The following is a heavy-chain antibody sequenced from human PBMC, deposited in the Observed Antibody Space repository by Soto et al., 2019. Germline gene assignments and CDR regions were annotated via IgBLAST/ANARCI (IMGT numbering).Heavy chain of an antibody. Sequence: WGSLRLSCAASGFTFSSYAMSWVRQAPGKGLEWVSAISGSGGSTYYADSVKGRFTISRDNSKNTLYLQMNSLRAEDTAVYYCAKDSDYDDYDFWSGTFDIWGQGTMVTVSS. CDR3: AKDSDYDDYDFWSGTFDI. D-gene: IGHD3-3*01. J-gene: IGHJ3*02. CDR1: GFTFSSYA. CDR2: ISGSGGST. V-gene: IGHV3-23*01.